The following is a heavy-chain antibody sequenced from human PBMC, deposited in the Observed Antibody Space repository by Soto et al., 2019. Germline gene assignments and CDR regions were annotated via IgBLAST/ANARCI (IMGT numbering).Heavy chain of an antibody. J-gene: IGHJ4*02. Sequence: PSETLSLTCTVSGGSISSSSYYWGWIRQPPGKGLEWIGYIYDSGSTNYNPSLKSRVTISVDTSKNQFSLKLSSVTAADTAVYYCARSVLTTFPCYFAYWGQGTQVTVSS. CDR1: GGSISSSSYY. D-gene: IGHD3-9*01. CDR2: IYDSGST. V-gene: IGHV4-61*05. CDR3: ARSVLTTFPCYFAY.